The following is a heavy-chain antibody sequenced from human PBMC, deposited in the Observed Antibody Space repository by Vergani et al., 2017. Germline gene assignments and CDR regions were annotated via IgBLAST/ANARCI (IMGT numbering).Heavy chain of an antibody. V-gene: IGHV1-69*13. J-gene: IGHJ4*02. CDR3: ARPQRYYDILTGNSGSYDY. CDR1: GGTFSSYA. Sequence: QVQLVQSGAEVKKPGSSVKVSCKASGGTFSSYAIRWVRQAPGQGLEWMGRIIPIFGTANYAQKFQGRVTITADESTSTAYMELSSLRSEDTAVYYCARPQRYYDILTGNSGSYDYWGQGTLVTVSS. CDR2: IIPIFGTA. D-gene: IGHD3-9*01.